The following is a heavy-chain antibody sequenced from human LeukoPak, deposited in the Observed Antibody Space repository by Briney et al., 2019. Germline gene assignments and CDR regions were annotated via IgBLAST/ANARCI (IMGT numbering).Heavy chain of an antibody. Sequence: KTSETLSLTCTVSGGSISSGGLYWSWIRQHPGKGLEWIGYIYHSGTTYYNPSLKSRLTISVDTSKNQFSLDLSSVTAADTAVYYCARGGNTVTTDYWGQGTLVTVSS. CDR2: IYHSGTT. CDR3: ARGGNTVTTDY. CDR1: GGSISSGGLY. D-gene: IGHD4-11*01. J-gene: IGHJ4*02. V-gene: IGHV4-31*03.